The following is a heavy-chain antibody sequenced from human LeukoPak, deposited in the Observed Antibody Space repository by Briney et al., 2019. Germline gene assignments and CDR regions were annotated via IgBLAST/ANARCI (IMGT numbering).Heavy chain of an antibody. CDR3: ASGSSGYYYFDY. Sequence: ASVRVSFTASANIFTSYGISWVRQAPGQGLEWMGWISAYNGNTNYAQKLQGRVTMTTDTSTSTAYMELRSLRSDDTAVYYCASGSSGYYYFDYWGQGTLVTVSS. V-gene: IGHV1-18*01. J-gene: IGHJ4*02. CDR2: ISAYNGNT. CDR1: ANIFTSYG. D-gene: IGHD3-22*01.